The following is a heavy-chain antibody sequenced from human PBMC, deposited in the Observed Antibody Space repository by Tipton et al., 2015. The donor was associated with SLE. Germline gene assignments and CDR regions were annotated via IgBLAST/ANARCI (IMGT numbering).Heavy chain of an antibody. CDR2: ISSGSSYI. D-gene: IGHD3-10*01. V-gene: IGHV3-21*01. Sequence: GSLRLSCTDSGFTFSSYSMNWVRQAPGKGLEWVSFISSGSSYIHYADSVKGRFTISRDNARNSLWLQMNSLRAEDTAVYYCARDVVAGSYYKSAYWGQGTLVIVSS. CDR1: GFTFSSYS. CDR3: ARDVVAGSYYKSAY. J-gene: IGHJ4*02.